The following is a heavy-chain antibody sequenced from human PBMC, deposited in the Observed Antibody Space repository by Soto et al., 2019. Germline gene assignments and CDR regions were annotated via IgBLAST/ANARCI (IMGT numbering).Heavy chain of an antibody. D-gene: IGHD2-15*01. V-gene: IGHV1-3*01. CDR3: AREFCSGGSCDWFDP. CDR1: GYTLNGYY. Sequence: ASVKVSCQASGYTLNGYYMHWVRQAPGQRLEWMGWINAGNGNTKYSQKFQGRVTITRDTSASTAYMELSSLRSEDTAVYYCAREFCSGGSCDWFDPWGQGTLVTVSS. CDR2: INAGNGNT. J-gene: IGHJ5*02.